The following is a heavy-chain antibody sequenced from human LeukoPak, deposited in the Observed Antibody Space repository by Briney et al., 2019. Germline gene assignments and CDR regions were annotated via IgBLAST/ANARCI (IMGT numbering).Heavy chain of an antibody. Sequence: ASVKVSCKASGYTFTSYGISWVRQAPGQGLEWMGWISAYNGNTNYAQKLQGRVTMTTDTSTSTAYMELRSLRSDDTAVYYRARVGPSWYYDILTGCYGYAFDIWGQGTMVTVSS. CDR2: ISAYNGNT. D-gene: IGHD3-9*01. CDR1: GYTFTSYG. V-gene: IGHV1-18*01. CDR3: ARVGPSWYYDILTGCYGYAFDI. J-gene: IGHJ3*02.